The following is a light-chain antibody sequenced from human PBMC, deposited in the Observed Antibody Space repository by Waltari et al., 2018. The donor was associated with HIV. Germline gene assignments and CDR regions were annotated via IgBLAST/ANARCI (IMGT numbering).Light chain of an antibody. CDR1: QAFSTW. V-gene: IGKV1-12*02. Sequence: SQAFSTWIAWYQHKPGRAPKLLIYSASTLHSGVPSRFSGSGSGPDFTLTISNLQPEDFATYYCQRANTSPSFGGGTKVEIK. CDR3: QRANTSPS. J-gene: IGKJ4*01. CDR2: SAS.